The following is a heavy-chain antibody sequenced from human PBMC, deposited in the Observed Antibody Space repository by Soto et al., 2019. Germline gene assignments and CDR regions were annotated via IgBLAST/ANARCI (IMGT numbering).Heavy chain of an antibody. D-gene: IGHD3-3*01. CDR2: IWYDGSNK. J-gene: IGHJ6*02. CDR3: ARDQGITIFGVEGMDV. Sequence: QVQLVESGGGVVQPGRSLRLSCAASGFTFSSYGMHWVRQAPGKGLEWVAVIWYDGSNKYYADSVKGRFTISRDNSKNTLYLQMNSLRAEDTAVYYCARDQGITIFGVEGMDVWGQGTTVTVSS. CDR1: GFTFSSYG. V-gene: IGHV3-33*01.